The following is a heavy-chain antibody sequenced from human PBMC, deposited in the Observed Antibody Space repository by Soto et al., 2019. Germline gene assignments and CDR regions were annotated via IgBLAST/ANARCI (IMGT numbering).Heavy chain of an antibody. V-gene: IGHV3-30*04. CDR3: ARQAKIGDRSQSYFDS. CDR1: GFTCSFYA. Sequence: QVQLVESGGDVVQPGRSLRLSCAASGFTCSFYAMHWVRQAPGKGLELVAVISYNGRNKHYVDSVKGRFTSSRHNSQDTLYLQMDSMTPDDTAVYYCARQAKIGDRSQSYFDSWGQGTLVTVSS. CDR2: ISYNGRNK. D-gene: IGHD3-16*01. J-gene: IGHJ4*02.